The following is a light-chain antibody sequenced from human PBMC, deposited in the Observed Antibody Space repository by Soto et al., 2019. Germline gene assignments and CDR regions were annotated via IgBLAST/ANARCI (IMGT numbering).Light chain of an antibody. CDR1: QGISSNN. Sequence: EIVLTQSPGTLSLSPGERATLSCRASQGISSNNLAWYQQKTGQAPRLLIYGASSRATGIPDRFSGSGSGTYFTLTISRLEPEDSAVYYCQQYGVSPLVGQGTKVEIK. CDR2: GAS. V-gene: IGKV3-20*01. J-gene: IGKJ1*01. CDR3: QQYGVSPL.